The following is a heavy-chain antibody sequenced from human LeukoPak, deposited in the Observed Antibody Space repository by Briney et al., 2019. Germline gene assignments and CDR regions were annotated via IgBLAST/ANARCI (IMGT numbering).Heavy chain of an antibody. D-gene: IGHD5-12*01. V-gene: IGHV1-3*01. CDR2: INAGNGNT. Sequence: ASVKVSCKASGYTFTSYAMHWVRPAPGQRLAWMGWINAGNGNTKYSQKFQGRVTITRDTSASTAYMELSSLRSEDTAVYYCARGYYSGYASFDYWGQGTLVTVSS. J-gene: IGHJ4*02. CDR3: ARGYYSGYASFDY. CDR1: GYTFTSYA.